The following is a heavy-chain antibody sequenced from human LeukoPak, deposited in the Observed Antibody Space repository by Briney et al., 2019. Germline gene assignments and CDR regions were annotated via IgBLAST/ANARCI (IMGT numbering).Heavy chain of an antibody. CDR1: GGTFSSYA. Sequence: ASVKVSCKASGGTFSSYAISWVRQAPGQGLEWMGGIIPIFGTANYAQKFQGRVTITADGSTSTAYMELSSLRSEDTAVYYCAGIFGVVIIRYYYYGMDVWGQGTTVTVSS. CDR2: IIPIFGTA. D-gene: IGHD3-3*01. V-gene: IGHV1-69*13. CDR3: AGIFGVVIIRYYYYGMDV. J-gene: IGHJ6*02.